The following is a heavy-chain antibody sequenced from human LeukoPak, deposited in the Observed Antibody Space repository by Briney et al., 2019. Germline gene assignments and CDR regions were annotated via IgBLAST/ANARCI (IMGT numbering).Heavy chain of an antibody. J-gene: IGHJ4*02. Sequence: ASVKVSCKASGYTFTSYGISWVRQAPGQGLEWMGWISVYNDNTNYAQNLQGRVTMTTDTSTSTAYMELRSLRSDDTAMYYCARVPNSGYDWKIDYWGQGTLVTVSS. CDR3: ARVPNSGYDWKIDY. D-gene: IGHD5-12*01. V-gene: IGHV1-18*01. CDR2: ISVYNDNT. CDR1: GYTFTSYG.